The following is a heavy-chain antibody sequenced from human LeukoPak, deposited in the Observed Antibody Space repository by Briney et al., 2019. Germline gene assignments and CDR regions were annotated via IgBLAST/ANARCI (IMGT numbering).Heavy chain of an antibody. D-gene: IGHD3-22*01. CDR2: IIPIFGTA. Sequence: ASVKVSCKASGYTFTSYYMHWVRQAPGQGLEWMGGIIPIFGTANYAQKFQGRVTITADESTSTAYMELSGLRSEDTAVYYCARIHYYYDSSGYLDAFDIWGQGTMVTVSS. CDR3: ARIHYYYDSSGYLDAFDI. J-gene: IGHJ3*02. CDR1: GYTFTSYY. V-gene: IGHV1-69*13.